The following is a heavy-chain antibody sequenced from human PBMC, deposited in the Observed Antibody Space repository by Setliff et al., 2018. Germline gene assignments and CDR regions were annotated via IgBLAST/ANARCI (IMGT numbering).Heavy chain of an antibody. J-gene: IGHJ6*02. Sequence: GASVKVSCKASGYTFTGYYLHWVRQAPGQGLEWMGRINPNSGDTKYAQKFQGRVTMTRDTSISTAYMELSSLRSEDTAVYYCARDSRGLVPAAIEGSYYYYGMDVWGQGTTVTVSS. CDR2: INPNSGDT. CDR3: ARDSRGLVPAAIEGSYYYYGMDV. CDR1: GYTFTGYY. V-gene: IGHV1-2*06. D-gene: IGHD2-2*02.